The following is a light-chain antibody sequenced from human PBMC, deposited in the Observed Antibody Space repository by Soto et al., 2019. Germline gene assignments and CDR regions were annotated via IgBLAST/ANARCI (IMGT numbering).Light chain of an antibody. J-gene: IGLJ3*02. CDR3: QSYDNSLSGFWV. V-gene: IGLV1-40*01. CDR2: GNS. Sequence: QSLLTQPPSVSGAPGQRVTISCTGSSSNIGAGYDVHWYQQLPGTAPKLLIYGNSNRPSGVPDRFAGSKSGTSASLAITGLQAEDEADYYCQSYDNSLSGFWVFGGGTQLTVL. CDR1: SSNIGAGYD.